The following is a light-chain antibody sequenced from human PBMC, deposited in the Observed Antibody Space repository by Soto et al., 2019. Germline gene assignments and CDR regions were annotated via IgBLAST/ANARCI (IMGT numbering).Light chain of an antibody. V-gene: IGKV3D-11*02. CDR2: DAS. CDR3: QQRSSYTLT. J-gene: IGKJ4*01. Sequence: EIVFTQSPATLSLSPGERATLSCRASQSIRTYLAWYPQKPGQAPRLLIYDASYRETGIRARFSCSGAGTECTRPISSLEPEDVAVDYCQQRSSYTLTFCGGTKVDIK. CDR1: QSIRTY.